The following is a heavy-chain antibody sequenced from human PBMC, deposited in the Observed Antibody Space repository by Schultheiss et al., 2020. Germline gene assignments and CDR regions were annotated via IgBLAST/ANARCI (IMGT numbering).Heavy chain of an antibody. V-gene: IGHV3-30*03. CDR3: ARGTYYYDSSGYFDY. Sequence: GGSLRLSCAASGFTFSDYYMSWIRQAPGKGLEWVAVISYDGSNKYYADSVKGRFTISRDNSKNTLYLQMNSLRAADTAVYYCARGTYYYDSSGYFDYWGQGTLVTVSS. CDR2: ISYDGSNK. D-gene: IGHD3-22*01. CDR1: GFTFSDYY. J-gene: IGHJ4*02.